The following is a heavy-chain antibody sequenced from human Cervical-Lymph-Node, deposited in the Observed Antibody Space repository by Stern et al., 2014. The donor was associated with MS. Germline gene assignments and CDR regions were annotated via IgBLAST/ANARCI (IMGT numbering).Heavy chain of an antibody. CDR3: ARGSDWYPLDY. Sequence: VQLVESGGGVVPPGRSLRLSCSPSGFAFSTYGMHWVRQAPGKGLEWVALISFDGAKPYYADSVKGRFTISRDNPKNTLYLQMKSLRGEDTAVYYCARGSDWYPLDYWGQGTLVTVSS. CDR2: ISFDGAKP. J-gene: IGHJ4*02. V-gene: IGHV3-30*03. CDR1: GFAFSTYG. D-gene: IGHD6-19*01.